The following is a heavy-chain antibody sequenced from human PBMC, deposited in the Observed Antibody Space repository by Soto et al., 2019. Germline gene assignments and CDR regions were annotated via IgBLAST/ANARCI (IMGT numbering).Heavy chain of an antibody. CDR3: ASQLNSGSYYGMEDAFDI. V-gene: IGHV1-46*03. CDR2: INPSGGST. D-gene: IGHD1-26*01. CDR1: GYTFTSYY. J-gene: IGHJ3*02. Sequence: ASVKVSCTASGYTFTSYYMHWVRQAPGQGLEWMGIINPSGGSTSYAQKFQGRVAMTRDTSTSTVYMGLSSLRSEDTAVYYCASQLNSGSYYGMEDAFDIWGQGTMVTVS.